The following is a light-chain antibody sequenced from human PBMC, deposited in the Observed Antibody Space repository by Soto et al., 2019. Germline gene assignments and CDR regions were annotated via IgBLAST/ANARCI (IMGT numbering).Light chain of an antibody. J-gene: IGLJ2*01. CDR2: DVG. CDR1: SSDVGDYNY. V-gene: IGLV2-14*03. CDR3: SSYTSTSTVV. Sequence: QSALTQPASVSGSPGQSITISCTGTSSDVGDYNYVSWYQHHPGRAPKLMIYDVGNRPSGVSNRFSGSKSGNTASLTISGLQAEDEADYYCSSYTSTSTVVFGGGTKLTVL.